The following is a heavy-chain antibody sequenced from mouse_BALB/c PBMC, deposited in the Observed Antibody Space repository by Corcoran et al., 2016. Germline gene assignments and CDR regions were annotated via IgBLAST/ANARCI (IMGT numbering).Heavy chain of an antibody. Sequence: QIQLVQSGPELKKPGETVKISCKASGYTFSNYGMNWLKQAPGNGLKWMGWINTYTGEPTYADDFKGRFAFSLETSASTAYLQINNLKNEDMATYFCAREPYAMDYWGQGTSVTVSS. D-gene: IGHD6-1*01. CDR3: AREPYAMDY. CDR1: GYTFSNYG. V-gene: IGHV9-1*02. CDR2: INTYTGEP. J-gene: IGHJ4*01.